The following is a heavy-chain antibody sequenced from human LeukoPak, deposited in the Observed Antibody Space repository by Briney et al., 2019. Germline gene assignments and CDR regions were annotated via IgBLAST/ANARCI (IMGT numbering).Heavy chain of an antibody. CDR3: ARDQSVGAYEDAFDI. Sequence: GGSLRLSCAASGFTFSSFSMNWVRQAPGKGLEWVSSISSSSSYIYYADSVKGRFTISRDNAKNSLYLQMNSLRAEDTAVYYCARDQSVGAYEDAFDIWGQGTMVTVSS. CDR1: GFTFSSFS. J-gene: IGHJ3*02. V-gene: IGHV3-21*01. CDR2: ISSSSSYI. D-gene: IGHD1-26*01.